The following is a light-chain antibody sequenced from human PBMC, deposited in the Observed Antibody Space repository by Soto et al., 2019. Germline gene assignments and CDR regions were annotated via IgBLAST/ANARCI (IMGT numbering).Light chain of an antibody. J-gene: IGKJ4*01. Sequence: EIVLTQSPGTLSLSPRERATLSCRASQSASSNYLAWYQQRPGQAPRLLIYAASTRATGIPDRFSGSGSGTDFTLTISRLEHEDFAVYSCQQYGRSPPLIFGGGTKVEIK. CDR3: QQYGRSPPLI. CDR1: QSASSNY. CDR2: AAS. V-gene: IGKV3-20*01.